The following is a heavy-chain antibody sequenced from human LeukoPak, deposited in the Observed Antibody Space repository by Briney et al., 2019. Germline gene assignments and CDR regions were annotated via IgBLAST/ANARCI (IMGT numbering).Heavy chain of an antibody. CDR1: GFTFGEFA. J-gene: IGHJ4*02. D-gene: IGHD6-19*01. CDR2: IRSGAYGGTT. CDR3: TKGWGDY. Sequence: GGSLRLSCTTSGFTFGEFAMSWFRQAPGKGLELVGFIRSGAYGGTTEYVASVKGRFTISRDDSESLAYLQMNSLKIEDTAVYYCTKGWGDYWGRGALVTVSS. V-gene: IGHV3-49*03.